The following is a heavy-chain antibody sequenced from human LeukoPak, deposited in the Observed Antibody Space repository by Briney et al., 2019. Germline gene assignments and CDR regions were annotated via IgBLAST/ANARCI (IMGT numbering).Heavy chain of an antibody. CDR1: GFTFSSYG. Sequence: GGSLRLSCAASGFTFSSYGMHWVRQAPGKGLEWVAVISYDGSNKYYADSVKGRFTISRDNSKNTLYLQMNSLRAEDTAVYYCAKDAIIAVAGTHRRGSYYYYGMDVWGQGTTVTVSS. D-gene: IGHD6-19*01. V-gene: IGHV3-30*18. CDR2: ISYDGSNK. J-gene: IGHJ6*02. CDR3: AKDAIIAVAGTHRRGSYYYYGMDV.